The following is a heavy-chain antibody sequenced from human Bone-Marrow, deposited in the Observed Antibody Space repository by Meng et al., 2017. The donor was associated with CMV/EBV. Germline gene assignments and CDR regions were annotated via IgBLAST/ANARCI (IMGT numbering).Heavy chain of an antibody. CDR1: GYTFTSYD. CDR3: ARGRVVAWVRIVGAMSY. D-gene: IGHD1-26*01. J-gene: IGHJ4*01. V-gene: IGHV1-8*01. CDR2: MNPNSGNT. Sequence: ASVKVSCKASGYTFTSYDINWVRQATGQGLEWMGWMNPNSGNTGYAQKFQGRVTMTRNTSISTAYMELSSLRSEDTAVYYCARGRVVAWVRIVGAMSYWGHGTLVPVSS.